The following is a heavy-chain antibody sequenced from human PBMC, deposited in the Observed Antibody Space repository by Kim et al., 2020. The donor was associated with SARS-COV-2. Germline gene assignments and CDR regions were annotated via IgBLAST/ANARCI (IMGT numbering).Heavy chain of an antibody. Sequence: YSPSFQGHVTISADKSISTAYLQWSSLKASDTAMYYCARAPIAVAGTLDYWGQGTLVTVSS. V-gene: IGHV5-10-1*01. J-gene: IGHJ4*02. D-gene: IGHD6-19*01. CDR3: ARAPIAVAGTLDY.